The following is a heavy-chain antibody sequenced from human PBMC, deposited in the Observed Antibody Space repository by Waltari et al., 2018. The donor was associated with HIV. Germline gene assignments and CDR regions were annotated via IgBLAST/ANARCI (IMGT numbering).Heavy chain of an antibody. D-gene: IGHD6-13*01. V-gene: IGHV3-30*01. CDR3: ARVGYSSSWAYFDY. Sequence: QVQLVESGGGVVQPGRPLRLSCAASGLPFSCYAMHWVRQAPGKGLEWVSFISFDGSYKQYADSVKGRFTISRDTSKNTLYLQMNSLRAEDTAVYYCARVGYSSSWAYFDYWGQGTLVTVSS. J-gene: IGHJ4*02. CDR1: GLPFSCYA. CDR2: ISFDGSYK.